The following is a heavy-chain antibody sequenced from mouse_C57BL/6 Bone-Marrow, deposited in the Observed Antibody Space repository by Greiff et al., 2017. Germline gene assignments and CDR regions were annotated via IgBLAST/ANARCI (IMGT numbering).Heavy chain of an antibody. CDR1: GFSLTSYA. J-gene: IGHJ1*03. CDR3: ARSYYGSIYWYFDV. V-gene: IGHV2-9-1*01. D-gene: IGHD1-1*01. CDR2: IWTGGGT. Sequence: VQLQQSGPGLVAPSQSLSITCTVSGFSLTSYAISWVRQPPGKGLEWLGVIWTGGGTNYNSALKSRLSISKDNSKSQVFLKMNSLQTDDTARYYCARSYYGSIYWYFDVWGTGTTVTVSS.